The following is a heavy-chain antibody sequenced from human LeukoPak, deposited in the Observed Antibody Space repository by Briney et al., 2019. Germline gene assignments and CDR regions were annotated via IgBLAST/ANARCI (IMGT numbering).Heavy chain of an antibody. D-gene: IGHD3-10*01. V-gene: IGHV3-23*01. CDR3: AKDSSITYYYGSGEIDY. CDR2: ISGSGGST. J-gene: IGHJ4*02. CDR1: GFTFSDYY. Sequence: PGGSLRLSCAASGFTFSDYYMAWIRQAPGKGLEWVSAISGSGGSTYYADSVKGRFTISRDNSKNTLYLQMNSLRAEDTAAYYCAKDSSITYYYGSGEIDYWGQGTLVTVSS.